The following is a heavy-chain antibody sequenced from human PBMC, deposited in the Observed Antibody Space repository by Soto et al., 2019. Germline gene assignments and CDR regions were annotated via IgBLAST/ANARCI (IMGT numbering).Heavy chain of an antibody. CDR1: GYTFTSYG. Sequence: QIQLVQSGAEVKKPGASVKVSCKTSGYTFTSYGISWLRQAPGQGLEWMGWITAYGGNSNYAQKFQGRLTMTTDTPTSTAYMELRSLRSDDTAVYYCARDRVVPGPDYWGQGTLVTVSS. D-gene: IGHD2-2*01. CDR2: ITAYGGNS. CDR3: ARDRVVPGPDY. J-gene: IGHJ4*02. V-gene: IGHV1-18*01.